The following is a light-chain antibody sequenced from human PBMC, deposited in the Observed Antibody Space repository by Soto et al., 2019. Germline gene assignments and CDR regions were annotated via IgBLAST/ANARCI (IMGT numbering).Light chain of an antibody. Sequence: QSTQTPSGLSAHAGHRVPVTFRALQSISVWLAWYQQKPGKAPKVLIWDGSRLQRRVPSRFSGSGSGTEFTLTISGLQPDDFATYYCQKYNNYATCTFGKGTKVDIK. CDR1: QSISVW. V-gene: IGKV1-5*01. CDR2: DGS. CDR3: QKYNNYATCT. J-gene: IGKJ1*01.